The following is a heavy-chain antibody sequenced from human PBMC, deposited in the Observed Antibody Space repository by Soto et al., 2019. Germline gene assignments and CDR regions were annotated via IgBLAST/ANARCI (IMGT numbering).Heavy chain of an antibody. CDR3: ARDTKIPANAIHDGR. V-gene: IGHV1-2*02. Sequence: VAMVQSGAEVKKPGASVKVSCKASGYTFTDYFIHWVRQAPGQGLEWMGWINPNSGGTTYPQKFQGRVTMTRNTSITTVFMDLSRLRSDATATYYCARDTKIPANAIHDGRWGQGTLVTVSS. J-gene: IGHJ4*02. CDR2: INPNSGGT. CDR1: GYTFTDYF. D-gene: IGHD2-2*01.